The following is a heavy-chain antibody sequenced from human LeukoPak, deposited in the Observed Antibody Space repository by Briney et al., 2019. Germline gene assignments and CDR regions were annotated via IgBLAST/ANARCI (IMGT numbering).Heavy chain of an antibody. CDR3: AKGSTGRYCSSTSCFEPFDY. Sequence: GGSLRLSCAASGFTFSNSAMSWVRQAPGKGLEWVSTLSGSGITTYYADSVKGRFTISRDNSKNTLYLQMNSLRAEDTAVYYCAKGSTGRYCSSTSCFEPFDYWGQGTLVTVSS. D-gene: IGHD2-2*01. J-gene: IGHJ4*02. CDR1: GFTFSNSA. V-gene: IGHV3-23*01. CDR2: LSGSGITT.